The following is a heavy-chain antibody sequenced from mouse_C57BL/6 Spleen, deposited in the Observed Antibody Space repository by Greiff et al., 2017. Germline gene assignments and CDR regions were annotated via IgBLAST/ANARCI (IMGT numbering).Heavy chain of an antibody. CDR2: INPNNGGT. Sequence: VQLKQSGPELVKPGASVKIPCKASGYTFTDYNMDWVKQSHGKSLEWIGDINPNNGGTIYNQKFKGKATLTVDKSSSTASMELRSLTSEDTAVYYCAIPYYYGSRFAYWGQGTLVTVSA. J-gene: IGHJ3*01. V-gene: IGHV1-18*01. CDR1: GYTFTDYN. D-gene: IGHD1-1*01. CDR3: AIPYYYGSRFAY.